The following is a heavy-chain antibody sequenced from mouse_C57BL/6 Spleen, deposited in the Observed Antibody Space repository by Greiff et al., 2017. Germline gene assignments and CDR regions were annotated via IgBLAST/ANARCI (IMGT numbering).Heavy chain of an antibody. CDR1: GYTFTSYG. V-gene: IGHV1-81*01. CDR2: IYPRSGNT. J-gene: IGHJ2*01. CDR3: ASSEVYYGSSYFDY. D-gene: IGHD1-1*01. Sequence: VQLQQSGAELARPGASVKLSCKASGYTFTSYGITWVKQRTGQGLEWIGEIYPRSGNTYYNEKFKGKATLTADKSSSTAYMELRNLTSEDSAVYFCASSEVYYGSSYFDYWGQGTTLTVSS.